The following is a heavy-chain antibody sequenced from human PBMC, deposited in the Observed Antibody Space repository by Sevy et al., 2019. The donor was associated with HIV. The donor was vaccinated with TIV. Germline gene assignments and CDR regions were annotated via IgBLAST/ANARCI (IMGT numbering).Heavy chain of an antibody. CDR3: ARAQQITMLVVIGGLYFDF. Sequence: GGSLRLSCAASGFTFSRYWMSWVRQAPGKGLEWVANVKQDMSEKYYADSVKGRFTISRDNAKNSLYLEMNSLRAEDTAVYYCARAQQITMLVVIGGLYFDFWGQGTLVTVSS. V-gene: IGHV3-7*01. CDR1: GFTFSRYW. D-gene: IGHD3-22*01. J-gene: IGHJ4*02. CDR2: VKQDMSEK.